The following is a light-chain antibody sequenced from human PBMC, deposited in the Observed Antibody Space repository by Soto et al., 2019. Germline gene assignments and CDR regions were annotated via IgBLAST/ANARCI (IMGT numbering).Light chain of an antibody. CDR1: QDISNH. J-gene: IGKJ4*01. CDR3: QQYVNALT. CDR2: DAS. V-gene: IGKV1-33*01. Sequence: DIQMTQSPSSLSASAGDRVTITCQASQDISNHLNWYQQKAGKAPKLLINDASNLETGVPSRFSGSGPGTDFTLTISSLQPEDIATYYCQQYVNALTFGGGTKVEIK.